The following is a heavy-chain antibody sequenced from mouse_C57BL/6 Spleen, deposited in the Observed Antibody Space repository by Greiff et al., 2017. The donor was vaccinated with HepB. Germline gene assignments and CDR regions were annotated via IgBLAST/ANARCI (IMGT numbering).Heavy chain of an antibody. CDR2: IDPSDSYT. D-gene: IGHD1-1*01. V-gene: IGHV1-59*01. Sequence: QVQLQQPGAELVRPGTSVKLSCKASGYTFTSYWMHWVKQRPGQGLEWIGVIDPSDSYTNYNQKFKGKATLTVDTSSSTAYMQLSSLTSEDSAVYYCAPFITTVVDYFDYWGQGTTLTVSS. CDR3: APFITTVVDYFDY. J-gene: IGHJ2*01. CDR1: GYTFTSYW.